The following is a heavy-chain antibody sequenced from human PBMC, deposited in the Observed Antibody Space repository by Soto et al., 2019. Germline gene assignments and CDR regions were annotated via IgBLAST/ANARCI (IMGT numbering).Heavy chain of an antibody. CDR1: GFTFSSYA. D-gene: IGHD6-13*01. Sequence: EVQLLESGGGLVQPGGSLRLSCAASGFTFSSYAMSWVRQAPGKGLEWVSLISGSGGGTYYADSVTGRSTISRDKSKNTLYLQMNTLKPADKAVYYCAKNAAAAAPDYWGQGTLVTVSS. CDR3: AKNAAAAAPDY. V-gene: IGHV3-23*01. CDR2: ISGSGGGT. J-gene: IGHJ4*02.